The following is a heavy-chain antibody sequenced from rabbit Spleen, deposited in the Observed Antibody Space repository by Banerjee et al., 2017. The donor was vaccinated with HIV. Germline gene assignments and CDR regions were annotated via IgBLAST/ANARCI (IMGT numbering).Heavy chain of an antibody. Sequence: QSLEESGGGLVQPEGSLTLTCTASGFSFSSRYYMCWVRQAPGKGLEWIGCIGSGATGNTYYASWAKGRFTISKTSSTTLTLQMTSLTAADTATYFCVRDQAGNADYGPYYLNLWGPGTLVTVS. CDR1: GFSFSSRYY. D-gene: IGHD2-1*01. J-gene: IGHJ4*01. CDR2: IGSGATGNT. CDR3: VRDQAGNADYGPYYLNL. V-gene: IGHV1S40*01.